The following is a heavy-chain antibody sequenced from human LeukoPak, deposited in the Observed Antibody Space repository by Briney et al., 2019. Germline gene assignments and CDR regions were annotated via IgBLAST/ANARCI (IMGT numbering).Heavy chain of an antibody. CDR3: ARFRSGYYDSLTGYYL. D-gene: IGHD3-9*01. CDR2: ISSSSSYI. CDR1: GFTFSSYS. V-gene: IGHV3-21*01. Sequence: GGSLRLSCAASGFTFSSYSMNWVRQAPGKGLEWVSSISSSSSYIYYADSVKGRFTISRDNAKNSLYLQMNSLRAEDTAVYYCARFRSGYYDSLTGYYLWGQGTLVTVSS. J-gene: IGHJ5*02.